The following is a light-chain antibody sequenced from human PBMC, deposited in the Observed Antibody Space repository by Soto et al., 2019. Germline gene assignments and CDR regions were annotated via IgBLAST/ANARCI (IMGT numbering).Light chain of an antibody. CDR3: CSYALL. CDR1: NSDVGTHNL. CDR2: EGT. Sequence: QSVLTQPASVSGSPGQSITISCTGTNSDVGTHNLVSWYQQHPGKAPKLIIYEGTKRPSGVSNRFSGSESGNTASLTISGLQAEDEADYYCCSYALLFGTGTKGTVL. V-gene: IGLV2-23*01. J-gene: IGLJ1*01.